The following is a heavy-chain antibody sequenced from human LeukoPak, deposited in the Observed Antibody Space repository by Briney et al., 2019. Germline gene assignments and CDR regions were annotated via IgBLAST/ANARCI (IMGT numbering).Heavy chain of an antibody. V-gene: IGHV4-34*01. Sequence: PSETLSLTCAVYGGSFSGYYWSWIRQPPGKGLEWIGEINHSGSTNYNPSLKSRVTISVDTSKNQFSLKLSSVTAADTAVYYCARGGYCSGGSCPLDYWGQGTLVTVSS. CDR2: INHSGST. J-gene: IGHJ4*02. CDR1: GGSFSGYY. D-gene: IGHD2-15*01. CDR3: ARGGYCSGGSCPLDY.